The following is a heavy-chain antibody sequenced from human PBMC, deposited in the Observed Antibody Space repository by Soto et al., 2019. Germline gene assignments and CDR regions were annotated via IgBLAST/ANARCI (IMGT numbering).Heavy chain of an antibody. V-gene: IGHV1-24*01. CDR1: GYTLTELS. CDR3: ATIGGLTTVTDYYYYGMDV. D-gene: IGHD4-17*01. CDR2: FDPEDGET. J-gene: IGHJ6*02. Sequence: ASVKVSCKVSGYTLTELSMHWVRQAPGKGLEWMGGFDPEDGETIYAQKFQGRVTMTEDTSTDTAYMELSSLRSEDTAVYYCATIGGLTTVTDYYYYGMDVWGQGTTVTVSS.